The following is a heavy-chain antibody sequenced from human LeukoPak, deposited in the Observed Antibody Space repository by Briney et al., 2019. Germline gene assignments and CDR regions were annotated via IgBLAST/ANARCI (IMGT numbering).Heavy chain of an antibody. Sequence: GASVKVSCKASGYTFTSYGISWVRQAPGQGLEWMGWISAYNGNTNYAQKLQGRVTMTTDTSTSTAYMELRSLRSDDTAVYYCARDYCTNGVCYSPNWFDPWGQGTLVTVSS. CDR3: ARDYCTNGVCYSPNWFDP. J-gene: IGHJ5*02. CDR2: ISAYNGNT. CDR1: GYTFTSYG. V-gene: IGHV1-18*01. D-gene: IGHD2-8*01.